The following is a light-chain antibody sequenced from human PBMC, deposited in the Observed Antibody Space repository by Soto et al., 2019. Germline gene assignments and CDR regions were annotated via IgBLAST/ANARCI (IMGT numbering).Light chain of an antibody. CDR1: QSISSW. Sequence: DIQMTQSPSTLSASVGDRVTITCRASQSISSWLAWYQQKPGKXPXXLIYDASSLESGVPSRFSGSGSGTDFTLTISSLQPDDSATDDCQQYNSSPTFGGGTKVDIK. CDR2: DAS. CDR3: QQYNSSPT. J-gene: IGKJ4*01. V-gene: IGKV1-5*01.